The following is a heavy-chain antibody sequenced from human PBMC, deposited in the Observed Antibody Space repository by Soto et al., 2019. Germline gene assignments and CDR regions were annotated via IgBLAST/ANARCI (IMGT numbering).Heavy chain of an antibody. CDR2: INPNSGGT. J-gene: IGHJ6*02. CDR1: GYTFTGYY. D-gene: IGHD3-22*01. V-gene: IGHV1-2*02. CDR3: ARDLRYYECSGYVPGVYYIGTDA. Sequence: ASVKVSCKASGYTFTGYYMHWVRQAPGQGLEWMGWINPNSGGTNYAQKFQVRVTMTRDTXIITAYMELSRLRSDDKAVYYWARDLRYYECSGYVPGVYYIGTDAWSQGITV.